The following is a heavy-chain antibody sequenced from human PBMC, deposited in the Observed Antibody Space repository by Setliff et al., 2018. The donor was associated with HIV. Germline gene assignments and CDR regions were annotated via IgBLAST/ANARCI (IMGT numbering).Heavy chain of an antibody. CDR1: GGTFSTYG. V-gene: IGHV1-69*05. CDR2: IIPLFDTS. CDR3: ATSSRIYYYSYMDV. J-gene: IGHJ6*03. D-gene: IGHD2-2*01. Sequence: SVKVSCKASGGTFSTYGLSWVRQAPGQGLEWMGGIIPLFDTSNYAQKLQARVTMTTDTSTSTAYMELRSLRSDDTAVYYCATSSRIYYYSYMDVWGKGTTVTVSS.